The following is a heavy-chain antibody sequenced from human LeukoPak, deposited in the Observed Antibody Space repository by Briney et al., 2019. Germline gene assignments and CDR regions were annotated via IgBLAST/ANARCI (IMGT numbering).Heavy chain of an antibody. J-gene: IGHJ3*02. CDR1: GFTFSDAW. V-gene: IGHV3-15*01. CDR2: IKSKTDGGTR. Sequence: GGSLRLSCAASGFTFSDAWMSWVRQLPGKGLEWVGRIKSKTDGGTRDSAAPVKGRFTISRHDSKNTLYLQMNSLRAEDTAVYYCAKESTYYDFWSLAFDIWGQGTMVTVSS. CDR3: AKESTYYDFWSLAFDI. D-gene: IGHD3-3*01.